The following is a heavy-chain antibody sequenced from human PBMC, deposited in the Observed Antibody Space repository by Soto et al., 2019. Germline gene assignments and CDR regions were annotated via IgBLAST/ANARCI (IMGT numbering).Heavy chain of an antibody. J-gene: IGHJ6*02. CDR3: ASEKYGSGSQHPVNSFYYGRDV. D-gene: IGHD3-10*01. CDR1: GFTFSSYG. CDR2: ISYDGSNK. V-gene: IGHV3-30*03. Sequence: QVQLVESGGGVVQPGRSLRLSCAASGFTFSSYGMHWVRQAPGKGLEWVAVISYDGSNKYYADSVKGRFTISRDNSKNTLYLQMNSLRAEDTAVYYCASEKYGSGSQHPVNSFYYGRDVWGQGTTVTVSS.